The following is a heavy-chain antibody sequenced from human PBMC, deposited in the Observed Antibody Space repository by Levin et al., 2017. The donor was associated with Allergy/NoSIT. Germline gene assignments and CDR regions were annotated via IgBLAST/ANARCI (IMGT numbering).Heavy chain of an antibody. D-gene: IGHD6-19*01. CDR2: ISTSGGST. Sequence: PGGSLRLSCAASGFTFSSYAMRWVRQAPGKGLEWVAVISTSGGSTYYADSVKGRFTISRDNSKNTLYLEMNSLRAEDTAVYYCAKLSSGLENYWGQGTLVTVSS. CDR3: AKLSSGLENY. J-gene: IGHJ4*02. CDR1: GFTFSSYA. V-gene: IGHV3-23*01.